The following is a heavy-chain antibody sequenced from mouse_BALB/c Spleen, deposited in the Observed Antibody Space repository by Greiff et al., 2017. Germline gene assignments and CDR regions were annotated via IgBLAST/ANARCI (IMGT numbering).Heavy chain of an antibody. V-gene: IGHV5-4*02. J-gene: IGHJ3*01. CDR1: GFTFSDYY. CDR3: AREGTTAGGFAY. D-gene: IGHD1-2*01. CDR2: ISDGGSYT. Sequence: EVMLVESGGGLVKPGGSLKLSCAASGFTFSDYYMYWVRQTPEKRLEWVATISDGGSYTYYPDSVKGRFTISRDNAKNNLYLQMSSLKSEDTAMYYCAREGTTAGGFAYWGQGTLVTVSA.